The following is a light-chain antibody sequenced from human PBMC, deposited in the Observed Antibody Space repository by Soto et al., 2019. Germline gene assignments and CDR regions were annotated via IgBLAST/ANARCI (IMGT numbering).Light chain of an antibody. CDR3: LLSYNGPFV. CDR2: DTN. Sequence: QAVVAQEPSLTVSPGGTVTLTCGSSTGAVTSGHYPYWFQQKPGQAPRTLIYDTNNKHSWTPARFSGSLLGGKAALTLSGAQPEDEAEYYCLLSYNGPFVFGTGTKVTVL. CDR1: TGAVTSGHY. J-gene: IGLJ1*01. V-gene: IGLV7-46*01.